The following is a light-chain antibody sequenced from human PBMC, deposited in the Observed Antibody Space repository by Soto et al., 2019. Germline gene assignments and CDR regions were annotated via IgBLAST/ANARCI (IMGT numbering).Light chain of an antibody. CDR2: DAS. V-gene: IGKV1-5*01. CDR3: QQYYSFPRT. Sequence: IQMTQSPSTLSASVGDRVTITCRASQSISSWLAWYQQKPGKAPKLLIYDASSLESGVPSRFSGSGSGTEFTLTISCLQSEDFATYYCQQYYSFPRTFGQGAKVDIK. CDR1: QSISSW. J-gene: IGKJ1*01.